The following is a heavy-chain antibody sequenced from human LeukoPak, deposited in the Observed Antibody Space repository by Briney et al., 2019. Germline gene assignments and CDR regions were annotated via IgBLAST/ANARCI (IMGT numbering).Heavy chain of an antibody. Sequence: ASVKLSCEASGYTFPNYGVSWVRQAPGQGLEWMGWVSGYNGNTNFAKNVQGRVTMTTDTSTSTAYMELRSLISDDTAVYYCARALGSGTHYYYYYMDVWGKGTTVTVSS. CDR2: VSGYNGNT. V-gene: IGHV1-18*01. D-gene: IGHD1-7*01. J-gene: IGHJ6*03. CDR1: GYTFPNYG. CDR3: ARALGSGTHYYYYYMDV.